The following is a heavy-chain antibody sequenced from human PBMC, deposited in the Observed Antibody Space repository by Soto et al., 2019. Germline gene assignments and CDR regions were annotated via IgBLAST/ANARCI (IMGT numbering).Heavy chain of an antibody. V-gene: IGHV3-23*01. J-gene: IGHJ6*02. D-gene: IGHD3-3*01. CDR1: GFTFSSYA. Sequence: GGSLRLSCAASGFTFSSYAMSWVRQAPGKGLEWVSAISGSGGSTYYADSVKGRFTISRDNSKNTLYLQMNSLRAEDTAVYYCAKDRARFLDWPLPDVWGQGTNVTVYS. CDR3: AKDRARFLDWPLPDV. CDR2: ISGSGGST.